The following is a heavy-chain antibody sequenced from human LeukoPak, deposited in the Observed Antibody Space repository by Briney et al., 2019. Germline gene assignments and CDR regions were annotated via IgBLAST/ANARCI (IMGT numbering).Heavy chain of an antibody. CDR3: AKSLGGATNY. CDR2: ISSSSSTI. V-gene: IGHV3-48*01. J-gene: IGHJ4*02. CDR1: GFTLSSYS. D-gene: IGHD1-26*01. Sequence: GGSLRLSCAASGFTLSSYSMNWVRQAPGKGLEWVSYISSSSSTIYYADSVKGRFTISRDNAKNTLYLQMSSLRAEDTAVYYCAKSLGGATNYWGQGTLVTVSS.